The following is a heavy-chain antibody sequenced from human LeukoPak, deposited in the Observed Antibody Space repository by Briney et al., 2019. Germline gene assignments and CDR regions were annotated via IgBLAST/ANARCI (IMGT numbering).Heavy chain of an antibody. CDR2: IWYDGGIK. CDR3: ARAVGPYDY. J-gene: IGHJ4*02. D-gene: IGHD3-10*01. CDR1: GFTFSTYG. Sequence: GGSLRLSCAASGFTFSTYGMHWVRQAPGKGLEWVAVIWYDGGIKYCADSVKGRFTISRDNSKDTLFLQMNSLRAEDTAVYYCARAVGPYDYWGQGTPVTVSS. V-gene: IGHV3-33*01.